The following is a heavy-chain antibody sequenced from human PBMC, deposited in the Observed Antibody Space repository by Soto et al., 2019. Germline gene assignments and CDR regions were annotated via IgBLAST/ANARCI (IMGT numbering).Heavy chain of an antibody. J-gene: IGHJ4*02. V-gene: IGHV4-39*01. D-gene: IGHD3-22*01. Sequence: QLQLQESDPGLVKPSETLSLTCTVSGGSISDSDYYWGWIRQPQPPGNGLEWIGTIYYSGSTYYNPSLKSRVTMPVDTSKNQFSLRLSSVTAADTAVYYCARHYSGYSDYWGQGTLVTVSS. CDR1: GGSISDSDYY. CDR2: IYYSGST. CDR3: ARHYSGYSDY.